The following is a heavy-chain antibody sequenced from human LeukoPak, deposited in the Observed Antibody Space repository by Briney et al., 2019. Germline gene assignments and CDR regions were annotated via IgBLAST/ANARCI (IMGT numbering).Heavy chain of an antibody. J-gene: IGHJ5*02. CDR3: ARTYYGSGRGFDP. CDR1: GGSISSYY. CDR2: IYYSGST. V-gene: IGHV4-59*01. Sequence: PSETLSLTCTVSGGSISSYYWSWIRQPPGKGLEWIGYIYYSGSTNYNPSLKSRVTISVDTSKNQFSLKLSSVTAADTAVYYCARTYYGSGRGFDPWGQGTQITVSS. D-gene: IGHD3-10*01.